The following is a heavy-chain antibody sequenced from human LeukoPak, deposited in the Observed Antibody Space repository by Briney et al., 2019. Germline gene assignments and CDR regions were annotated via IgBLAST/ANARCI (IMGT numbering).Heavy chain of an antibody. V-gene: IGHV6-1*01. CDR2: THYMSKWYN. CDR3: ARDSLYSSGWYFDY. D-gene: IGHD6-19*01. J-gene: IGHJ4*02. CDR1: GDSVSTNSAA. Sequence: SQTLSLTCAISGDSVSTNSAAWNWIRQSPSRGLEWLGRTHYMSKWYNDYAVSVKSRITINPDTSKNQFSLQLNSVTPEDTAVYYCARDSLYSSGWYFDYWGQGTLVTVSS.